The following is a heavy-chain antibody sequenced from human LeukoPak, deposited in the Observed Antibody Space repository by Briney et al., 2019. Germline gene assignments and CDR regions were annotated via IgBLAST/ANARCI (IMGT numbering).Heavy chain of an antibody. D-gene: IGHD2-21*02. CDR2: IYPGDSDT. CDR1: GYSFTSYW. V-gene: IGHV5-51*01. Sequence: GESLKISCKGSGYSFTSYWIGWVRQMPRKGLEWMGIIYPGDSDTRYSPSFQGQVTISADKSISTAYLQWSSLKASDTAMYYCARGKGGDFLRGYYYYGMDVWGQGTTVTVSS. J-gene: IGHJ6*02. CDR3: ARGKGGDFLRGYYYYGMDV.